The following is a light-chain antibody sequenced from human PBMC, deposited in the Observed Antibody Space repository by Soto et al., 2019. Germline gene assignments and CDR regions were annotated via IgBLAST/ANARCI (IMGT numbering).Light chain of an antibody. V-gene: IGLV1-44*01. CDR1: SSNIGTNA. Sequence: QSVLTQPPSASGTPGQRVTISCSGGSSNIGTNAVNWYQQLPGTAPKLLIYNNNQRPSGVPDRFSGSKFGTSASLAISGLQSEDEADYYCAAWDDSLNGYVFGPGTKLTVL. CDR3: AAWDDSLNGYV. J-gene: IGLJ1*01. CDR2: NNN.